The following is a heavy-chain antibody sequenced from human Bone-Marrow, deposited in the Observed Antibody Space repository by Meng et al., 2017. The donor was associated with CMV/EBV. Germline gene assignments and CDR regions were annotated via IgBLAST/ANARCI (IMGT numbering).Heavy chain of an antibody. J-gene: IGHJ6*02. CDR1: GGSISSYY. CDR3: ARGLRDVDTAYNYYYYYGMDV. V-gene: IGHV4-59*01. Sequence: SETLSLTCTVSGGSISSYYWSWIRQLPGKGLEWIGYIYYSGSTNYNPSLKSRVTISVDTSKDQFSLKLSSVTAADTAVYYCARGLRDVDTAYNYYYYYGMDVWGQGTTVTVSS. CDR2: IYYSGST. D-gene: IGHD5-18*01.